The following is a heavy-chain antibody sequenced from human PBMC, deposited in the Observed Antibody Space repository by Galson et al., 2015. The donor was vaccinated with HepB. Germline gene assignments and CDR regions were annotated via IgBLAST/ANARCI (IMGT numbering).Heavy chain of an antibody. CDR2: IKQDGSEK. V-gene: IGHV3-7*03. D-gene: IGHD2-2*01. CDR1: GFTFSSYW. Sequence: SLRLSCAASGFTFSSYWMSWVRQAPGKGLEWVANIKQDGSEKYYVDSVKGRFTISRDNAKNSLYLQMNSLRAEDTAVYYCARVPGYCSSTSCYGGYYYYYYGMDVWGQGTTVTVSS. CDR3: ARVPGYCSSTSCYGGYYYYYYGMDV. J-gene: IGHJ6*02.